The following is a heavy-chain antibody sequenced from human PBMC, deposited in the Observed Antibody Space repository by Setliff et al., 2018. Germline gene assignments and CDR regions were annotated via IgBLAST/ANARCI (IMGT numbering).Heavy chain of an antibody. CDR1: GFTFSNAW. Sequence: GGSLRLSCAASGFTFSNAWMSWVRQAPGKGLEWVAVISYDGSRKFHADSVKGRFTISRDNSKKTLYLQMNSLRADDTAVYYCARASLGKFGSAVEYFHHWGQGTLVTVSS. J-gene: IGHJ1*01. CDR2: ISYDGSRK. V-gene: IGHV3-30*03. CDR3: ARASLGKFGSAVEYFHH. D-gene: IGHD2-15*01.